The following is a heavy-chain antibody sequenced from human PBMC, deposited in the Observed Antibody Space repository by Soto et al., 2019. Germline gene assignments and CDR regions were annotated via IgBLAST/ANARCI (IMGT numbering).Heavy chain of an antibody. CDR2: IIPIFGIA. CDR3: AREDRDRETGLVPAAIDGMDV. CDR1: GGTFSRYR. Sequence: QVQLVQSGAEVKKPGSSVTVSCKASGGTFSRYRITWVRQAPGHGLEWIGRIIPIFGIASYAQKFQGRVTITAVESTSTAYMELSSLRSDDTAVYYCAREDRDRETGLVPAAIDGMDVWGQGTTATVSS. D-gene: IGHD2-2*01. V-gene: IGHV1-69*08. J-gene: IGHJ6*02.